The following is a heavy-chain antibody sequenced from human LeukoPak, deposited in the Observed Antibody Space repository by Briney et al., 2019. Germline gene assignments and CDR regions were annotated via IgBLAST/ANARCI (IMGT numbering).Heavy chain of an antibody. D-gene: IGHD5-24*01. Sequence: PGGSLRLSCAASGFTFRSYAMHWVRQAPGRGLEWVAVISYDGSNKYYADSVKGRFTISRDISKNTLYLQMNSLRAEDTAVYYCARDRTRDGYNQGRVFDYWGQGTLVTVSS. CDR2: ISYDGSNK. CDR3: ARDRTRDGYNQGRVFDY. CDR1: GFTFRSYA. V-gene: IGHV3-30-3*01. J-gene: IGHJ4*02.